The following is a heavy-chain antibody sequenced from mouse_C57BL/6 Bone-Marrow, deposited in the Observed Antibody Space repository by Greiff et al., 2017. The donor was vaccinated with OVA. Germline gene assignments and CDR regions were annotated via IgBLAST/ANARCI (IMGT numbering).Heavy chain of an antibody. CDR2: IDPSDSYT. V-gene: IGHV1-69*01. CDR3: ARTDGYWYFGV. Sequence: QVQLQQPGAELVMPGASVKLSCKASGYTFTSYWMHWVKQRPGQGLEWIGEIDPSDSYTNYNQKFKGKSTLTVDKSSSTAYMQLSSLTSEDSAVYYCARTDGYWYFGVWGTGPTVTVST. D-gene: IGHD2-3*01. J-gene: IGHJ1*03. CDR1: GYTFTSYW.